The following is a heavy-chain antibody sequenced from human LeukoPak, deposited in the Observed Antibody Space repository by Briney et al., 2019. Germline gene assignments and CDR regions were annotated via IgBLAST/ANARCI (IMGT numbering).Heavy chain of an antibody. CDR3: AREGKRSLNTTYYYYYYYGMDV. V-gene: IGHV3-30-3*01. D-gene: IGHD1-1*01. CDR2: ISYDGSNK. CDR1: GFTFSSYA. Sequence: GGSLRLSCAASGFTFSSYAMHWVRQAPGKGLEWVAVISYDGSNKYYADSVKGRFTISRDNAKNSLYLQMNSLRAEDTAVYYCAREGKRSLNTTYYYYYYYGMDVWAKGPRSPSP. J-gene: IGHJ6*02.